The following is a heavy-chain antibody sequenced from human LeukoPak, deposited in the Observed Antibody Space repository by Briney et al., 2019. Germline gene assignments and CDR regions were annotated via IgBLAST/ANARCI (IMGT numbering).Heavy chain of an antibody. CDR2: ISATGGST. J-gene: IGHJ4*02. D-gene: IGHD4-17*01. Sequence: QSGGSLRLSCAASGFTFSSFAMSWVRPAAGKGLEWVSIISATGGSTYYADSVKGRFTISRDNSKNTLYLQMNRLRAEDTAAYYCAKVGVETNYGDPYYFDYWGQGTLVTVSS. V-gene: IGHV3-23*01. CDR1: GFTFSSFA. CDR3: AKVGVETNYGDPYYFDY.